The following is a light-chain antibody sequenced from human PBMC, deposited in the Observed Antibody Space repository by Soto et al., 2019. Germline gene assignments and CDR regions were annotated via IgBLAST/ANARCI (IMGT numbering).Light chain of an antibody. CDR1: QSISSW. CDR3: QQYNGYPFT. V-gene: IGKV1-5*03. J-gene: IGKJ3*01. CDR2: KAS. Sequence: DIQMTQSPSTLSASVGDRVTITCRASQSISSWLAWYQQKPGKAPKLLIYKASSLESGVPSRFSGSGSGTEFTLTISSLQPDDFATYYCQQYNGYPFTFGPGTEVDIK.